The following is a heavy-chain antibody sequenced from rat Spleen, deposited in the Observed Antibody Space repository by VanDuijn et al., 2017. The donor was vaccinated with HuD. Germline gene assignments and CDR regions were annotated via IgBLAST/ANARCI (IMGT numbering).Heavy chain of an antibody. Sequence: EVQLVESDGGLVQPGRSLKLSCAASGFTFSDYYMAWVRQAPTKGLEWVATISYDGSATYYRDSVKGRFTISRDNAKSTLYLQMDSLRSEDTATYYCARPGGSSYWGQGVMVTVSS. D-gene: IGHD1-4*01. CDR2: ISYDGSAT. J-gene: IGHJ2*01. CDR1: GFTFSDYY. V-gene: IGHV5-29*01. CDR3: ARPGGSSY.